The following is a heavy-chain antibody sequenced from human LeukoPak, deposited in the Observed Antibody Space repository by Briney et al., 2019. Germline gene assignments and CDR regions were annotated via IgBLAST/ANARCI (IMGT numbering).Heavy chain of an antibody. CDR2: IYPGDSDT. D-gene: IGHD2-15*01. V-gene: IGHV5-51*01. Sequence: GESLKISCKGSGYSFASYWIGWVRQMPGKGLEWMGIIYPGDSDTRYSPPFQGQVTISADKSISTAYLQWSSLKASDTAMYYCARALTYCSGGSCYSGVGDYWGQGTLDTVSS. J-gene: IGHJ4*02. CDR3: ARALTYCSGGSCYSGVGDY. CDR1: GYSFASYW.